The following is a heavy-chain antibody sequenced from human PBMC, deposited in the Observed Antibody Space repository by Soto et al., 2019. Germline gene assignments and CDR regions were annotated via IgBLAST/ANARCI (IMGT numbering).Heavy chain of an antibody. J-gene: IGHJ6*02. CDR3: ARPGGSDNYYYGMDV. CDR2: IYYSGST. Sequence: SETLSLTCTVSGGSISSSSYYWGWIRQPPGKGLEWIGSIYYSGSTYYNPSLKSRVTISVDTSKNQFSLKLSSVTAADTAVYYCARPGGSDNYYYGMDVWGQGTTVTVS. D-gene: IGHD6-19*01. CDR1: GGSISSSSYY. V-gene: IGHV4-39*01.